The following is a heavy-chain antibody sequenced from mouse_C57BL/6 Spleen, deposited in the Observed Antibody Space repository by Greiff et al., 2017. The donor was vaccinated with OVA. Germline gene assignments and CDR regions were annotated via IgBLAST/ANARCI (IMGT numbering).Heavy chain of an antibody. J-gene: IGHJ1*03. Sequence: VKVVESGPGLVQPSQSLSITCTVSGFSLTSYGVHWVRQSPGKGLEWLGVIWSGGSTDSNAAFISRLSISKDTSKSQVFFKRNSLQAEDTAIYYCASYYGSSYWYFDVWGTGTTVTVSS. CDR2: IWSGGST. CDR1: GFSLTSYG. D-gene: IGHD1-1*01. CDR3: ASYYGSSYWYFDV. V-gene: IGHV2-2*01.